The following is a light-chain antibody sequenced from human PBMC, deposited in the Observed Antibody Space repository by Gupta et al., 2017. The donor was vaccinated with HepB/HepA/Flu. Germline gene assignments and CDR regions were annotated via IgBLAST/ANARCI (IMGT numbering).Light chain of an antibody. Sequence: DIQMTQSPSSLPASVGDRITITCRASQDIRNDLVWYQQKRGKAPKRLIYAASSLQSGVPSRFSGSGSGTEFTLTISSLQPEDIATYYCQQYDSSPWTFGPGTKVELK. J-gene: IGKJ1*01. CDR3: QQYDSSPWT. V-gene: IGKV1-17*01. CDR1: QDIRND. CDR2: AAS.